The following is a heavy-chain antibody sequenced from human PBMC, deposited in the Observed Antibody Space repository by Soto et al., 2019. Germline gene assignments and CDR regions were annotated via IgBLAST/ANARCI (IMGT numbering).Heavy chain of an antibody. CDR2: ISGSGGST. J-gene: IGHJ6*03. CDR1: GFTFSSYA. D-gene: IGHD6-19*01. CDR3: AKDQGWSGYYYYYMDV. Sequence: EVQLLESGGGLVQPGGSLRLFCAASGFTFSSYAMSWVRQAPGKGLEWVSAISGSGGSTYYADSVKGRFTISRDNSKNTLYLQMNSLRAEDTAVYYCAKDQGWSGYYYYYMDVWGKGTTVTVSS. V-gene: IGHV3-23*01.